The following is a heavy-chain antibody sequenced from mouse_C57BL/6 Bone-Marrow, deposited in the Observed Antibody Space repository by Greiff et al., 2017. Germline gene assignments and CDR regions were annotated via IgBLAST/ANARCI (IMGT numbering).Heavy chain of an antibody. J-gene: IGHJ4*01. D-gene: IGHD2-1*01. CDR2: IDPSDSYT. V-gene: IGHV1-59*01. CDR1: GYTFTSYW. Sequence: QVQLQQPGAELVRPGTSVKLSCKASGYTFTSYWMHWVKQRPGQGLEWIGVIDPSDSYTNYNQKFKGKATLTVDTSSSTAYMHLSSLTSEDSAVYYCARNYYGNYGFYAMDYWGQGTSVTVSS. CDR3: ARNYYGNYGFYAMDY.